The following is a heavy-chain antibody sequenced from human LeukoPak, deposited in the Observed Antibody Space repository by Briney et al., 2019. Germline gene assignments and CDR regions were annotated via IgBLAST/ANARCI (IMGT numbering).Heavy chain of an antibody. CDR2: ISGGSSGST. J-gene: IGHJ5*02. CDR1: GFTFSDYA. D-gene: IGHD4-17*01. Sequence: GGSLRLSCAASGFTFSDYAMSWVRQAPGKGLEWLSVISGGSSGSTYYADSVTGRFTVSRDNSKNTLYLQMNSLRADDTAVYYCAKSAVTTIINWFDPWGQGTLVTVSS. V-gene: IGHV3-23*01. CDR3: AKSAVTTIINWFDP.